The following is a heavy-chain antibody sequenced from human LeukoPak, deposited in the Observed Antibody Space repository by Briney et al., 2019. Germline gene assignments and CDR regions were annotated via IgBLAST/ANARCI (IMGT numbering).Heavy chain of an antibody. J-gene: IGHJ4*02. V-gene: IGHV3-11*06. Sequence: SLRLSCAASGFTFSDYYMSWIRQAPGKGLEWVSYISSSSSYTNYADSVKGRFTISRDNAKNSLYLQMNSLRAEDTAVYYCARGGRWFGESSLDYWGQGTLVTVSS. CDR1: GFTFSDYY. D-gene: IGHD3-10*01. CDR2: ISSSSSYT. CDR3: ARGGRWFGESSLDY.